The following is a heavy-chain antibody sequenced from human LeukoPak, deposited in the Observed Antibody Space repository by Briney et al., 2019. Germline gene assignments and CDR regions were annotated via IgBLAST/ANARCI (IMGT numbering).Heavy chain of an antibody. CDR1: GESFSGYY. V-gene: IGHV4-34*01. J-gene: IGHJ4*02. Sequence: PSETLSLTCAVYGESFSGYYWSWIRQPPGKGLEWIGEINYSGSTNYNPSLKSRVTISVDTSKNQFSLKLSSVTAADTAVYYCARIKQWLGVGDYWGQGTLVTVSS. CDR3: ARIKQWLGVGDY. D-gene: IGHD6-19*01. CDR2: INYSGST.